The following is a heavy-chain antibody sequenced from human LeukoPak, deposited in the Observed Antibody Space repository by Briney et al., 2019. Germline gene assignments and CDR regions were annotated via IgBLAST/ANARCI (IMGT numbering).Heavy chain of an antibody. CDR3: ARGLSWGYSYGYAA. D-gene: IGHD5-18*01. Sequence: PSETLSLTCAVYGGSFSGYYWSWIRQPPGKGLEWIGEINHSGSTNYSPSLESRVTISVDTSKNQFSLKLSSVTAADTAVYYCARGLSWGYSYGYAAWGQGTLVTVSS. V-gene: IGHV4-34*01. CDR2: INHSGST. CDR1: GGSFSGYY. J-gene: IGHJ5*02.